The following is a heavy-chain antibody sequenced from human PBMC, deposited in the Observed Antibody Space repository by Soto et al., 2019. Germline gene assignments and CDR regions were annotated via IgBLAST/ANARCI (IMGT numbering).Heavy chain of an antibody. Sequence: GGSLRLSCAASGFTFSSYWMHWVRQAPGKGLVWVSRINSDGSSTSYADSVKGRFTISRDNAKNTLYLQMNSLRAEDTAVYYCASSGSEDIVVVPAAGFDYWGQGTLVTVSS. CDR2: INSDGSST. J-gene: IGHJ4*02. D-gene: IGHD2-2*01. V-gene: IGHV3-74*01. CDR1: GFTFSSYW. CDR3: ASSGSEDIVVVPAAGFDY.